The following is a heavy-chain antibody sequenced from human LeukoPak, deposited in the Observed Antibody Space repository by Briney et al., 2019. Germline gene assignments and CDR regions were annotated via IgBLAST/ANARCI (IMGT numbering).Heavy chain of an antibody. CDR2: VSGTGGRT. D-gene: IGHD6-6*01. J-gene: IGHJ5*02. V-gene: IGHV3-23*01. CDR1: GFTFSTYA. Sequence: GGSLRLSCSASGFTFSTYAMSWVRQAPGKGLEWVSVVSGTGGRTYYADSVKGRFTISRDNSKNTLYLQMNSLRAEDTALYYCVKASSSSPQYNWFDAWGQGTLVTVSS. CDR3: VKASSSSPQYNWFDA.